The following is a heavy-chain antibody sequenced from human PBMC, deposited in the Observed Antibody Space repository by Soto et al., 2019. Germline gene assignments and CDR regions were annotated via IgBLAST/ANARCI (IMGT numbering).Heavy chain of an antibody. J-gene: IGHJ4*02. Sequence: QVQLQESGPGLVKPSGTLSLTCAVSGGSISSNNWWTWVRQPPGKGLQWIGEIFRSGSTNYNPSLKSRVIISVDTSKNQFSLNLTSVTAADTAVYYCARRSLATSSLVYWGQGHLVTVSS. CDR2: IFRSGST. CDR1: GGSISSNNW. V-gene: IGHV4-4*02. CDR3: ARRSLATSSLVY. D-gene: IGHD5-12*01.